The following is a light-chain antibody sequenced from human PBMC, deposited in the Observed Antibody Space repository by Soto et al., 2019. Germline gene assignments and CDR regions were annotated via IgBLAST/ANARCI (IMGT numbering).Light chain of an antibody. CDR1: RGHSNYA. J-gene: IGLJ3*02. CDR2: LNSDGSH. CDR3: QTWGTGIWV. Sequence: QLVLTQSPSASASLGASVKLTCTLSRGHSNYAIAWHQQQPEKGPRYLMNLNSDGSHSKGDGIPDRFSGSSSGAERYLTISSLQSEDEADYYCQTWGTGIWVFGGGTKLTVL. V-gene: IGLV4-69*01.